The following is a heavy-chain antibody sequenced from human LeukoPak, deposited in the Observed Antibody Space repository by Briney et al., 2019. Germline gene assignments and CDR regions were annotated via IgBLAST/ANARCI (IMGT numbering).Heavy chain of an antibody. Sequence: GRSLRLSCAPSGFTFSTIHWVCQAPGQGLGRGGVMSYEGSHTYCAESVEGRFTISRDNSKNTVYLQMNGLRVEDTAVYYCATEISWDGYNYIDYWGQGTLVTVTS. J-gene: IGHJ4*02. CDR1: GFTFST. CDR3: ATEISWDGYNYIDY. D-gene: IGHD5-24*01. V-gene: IGHV3-30*04. CDR2: MSYEGSHT.